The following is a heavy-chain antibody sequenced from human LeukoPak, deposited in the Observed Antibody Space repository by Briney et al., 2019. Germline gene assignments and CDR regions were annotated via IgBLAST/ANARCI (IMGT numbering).Heavy chain of an antibody. CDR3: ARASQWLAFDY. J-gene: IGHJ4*02. D-gene: IGHD6-19*01. Sequence: GGSLRLSCAASGFTVSSNYMSWVRQAPGKGLEWVSVIYNGGSTKYADSVKGRFTISRDNSENTLYLQMKSLRDEDTAVYFCARASQWLAFDYWGQGTLVTVSS. V-gene: IGHV3-66*01. CDR1: GFTVSSNY. CDR2: IYNGGST.